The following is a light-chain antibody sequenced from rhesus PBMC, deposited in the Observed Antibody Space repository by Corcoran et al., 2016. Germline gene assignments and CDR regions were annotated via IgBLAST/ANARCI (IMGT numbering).Light chain of an antibody. CDR2: AAS. CDR3: QQHNSYPRT. V-gene: IGKV1-33*02. CDR1: QGISHN. Sequence: DIQMTQSPSSLSASVGDRVTITCQASQGISHNLAWYQQKPGKVPTLLIYAASTLQSGVPSRFSGSGAGTDFTLTISSLQPEDVATYYCQQHNSYPRTFGQGTKVEIK. J-gene: IGKJ1*01.